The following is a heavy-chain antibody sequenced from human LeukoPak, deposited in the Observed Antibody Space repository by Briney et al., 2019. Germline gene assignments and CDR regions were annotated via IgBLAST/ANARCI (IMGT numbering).Heavy chain of an antibody. CDR1: GGSISTYY. D-gene: IGHD2-15*01. V-gene: IGHV4-59*12. J-gene: IGHJ3*02. CDR3: AREIGYCAGGSCYFGAFDM. Sequence: PSETLSLTCTVSGGSISTYYWNWIRQSPGKGLEWIGYVYYTGTTNYNPSLSSRVSISVDTSKGQFSLILTSVTAADTAVYFCAREIGYCAGGSCYFGAFDMWGQGTKVRVSS. CDR2: VYYTGTT.